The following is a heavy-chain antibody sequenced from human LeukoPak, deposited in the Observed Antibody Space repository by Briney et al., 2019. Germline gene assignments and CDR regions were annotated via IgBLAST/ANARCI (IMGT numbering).Heavy chain of an antibody. D-gene: IGHD3-22*01. CDR2: IYTSGST. V-gene: IGHV4-4*07. J-gene: IGHJ6*03. CDR1: GGSISSYY. CDR3: ARVGDSSGYYEDDYYYMDV. Sequence: PSETLSLTCTVSGGSISSYYWSWIRQPAGKGLEWIGRIYTSGSTNYNPSLKSRVTISVDTSKNQFSLKLSSVTAADTAVYYCARVGDSSGYYEDDYYYMDVWGKGTTVTISS.